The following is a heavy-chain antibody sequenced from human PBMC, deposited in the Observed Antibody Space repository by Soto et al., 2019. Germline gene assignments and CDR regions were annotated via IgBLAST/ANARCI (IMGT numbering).Heavy chain of an antibody. D-gene: IGHD3-22*01. Sequence: ASVKVSCKASGGTFSSYTISWVRQAPGQGLEWMGRIIPILGIANYAQKFQGRVTITADKSTSTAYMELSSLRSEDTAVYYCARGPTSDSSGYYYYWGQGTLVTVSS. CDR3: ARGPTSDSSGYYYY. CDR1: GGTFSSYT. V-gene: IGHV1-69*02. CDR2: IIPILGIA. J-gene: IGHJ4*02.